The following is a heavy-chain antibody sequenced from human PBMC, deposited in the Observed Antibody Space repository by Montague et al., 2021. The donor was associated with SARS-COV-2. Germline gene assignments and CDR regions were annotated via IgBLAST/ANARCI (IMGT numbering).Heavy chain of an antibody. D-gene: IGHD3-9*01. V-gene: IGHV4-4*02. CDR1: NGSVTSSTW. CDR2: ISHLGGT. J-gene: IGHJ4*02. Sequence: SETLSLTCSVSNGSVTSSTWWSWVRQAPGKGLESIGEISHLGGTXXSPSLKSRLTVSLDKSRNHFSLKLTSVTAADTAVYYCARGHSILTGYDYWGQGTLVTVSS. CDR3: ARGHSILTGYDY.